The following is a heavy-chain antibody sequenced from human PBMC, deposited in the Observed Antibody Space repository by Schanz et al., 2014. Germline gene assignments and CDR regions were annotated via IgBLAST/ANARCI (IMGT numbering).Heavy chain of an antibody. CDR2: ISGSATTI. D-gene: IGHD3-22*01. CDR3: AKDHFGHYDSSGCSDCYYYGMDV. Sequence: QVQLVESGGGLVKPGGSLRLSCAASGFTFSDYYMSWIRQAPGKGLEWVSYISGSATTIYYADSVKGRFTISRDNSKNTLFLQVNSLRAEDTAVYYCAKDHFGHYDSSGCSDCYYYGMDVWGQGTTVTVSS. J-gene: IGHJ6*02. V-gene: IGHV3-11*04. CDR1: GFTFSDYY.